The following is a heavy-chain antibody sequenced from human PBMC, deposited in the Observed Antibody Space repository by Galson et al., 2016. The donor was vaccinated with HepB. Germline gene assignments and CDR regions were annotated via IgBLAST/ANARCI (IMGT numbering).Heavy chain of an antibody. V-gene: IGHV4-4*02. J-gene: IGHJ2*01. CDR1: GDSVGSSIW. D-gene: IGHD4-17*01. Sequence: LSLTCAVSGDSVGSSIWWNWVRQAPQKGLEWIGEIYPSGSTNYNPSLRSRLTMSVDKSKNQFSLKLNSVTAADTAVYYCARGGVGYGDYSYFDIWGRGTLVTVSS. CDR2: IYPSGST. CDR3: ARGGVGYGDYSYFDI.